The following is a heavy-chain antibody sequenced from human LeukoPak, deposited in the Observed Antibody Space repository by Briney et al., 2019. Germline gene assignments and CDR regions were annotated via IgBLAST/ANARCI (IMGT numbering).Heavy chain of an antibody. CDR2: ISYDGSNK. J-gene: IGHJ4*02. V-gene: IGHV3-30*04. Sequence: GGSLRLSCAASGFTFSSYAMHWVRQAPGKGLEWVAVISYDGSNKYYADSVKGRFTISRDNSKNTLYLQMNSLRAEDTAVYYCAREYCSSTSRYPDYWGQGTLVTVSS. CDR3: AREYCSSTSRYPDY. D-gene: IGHD2-2*01. CDR1: GFTFSSYA.